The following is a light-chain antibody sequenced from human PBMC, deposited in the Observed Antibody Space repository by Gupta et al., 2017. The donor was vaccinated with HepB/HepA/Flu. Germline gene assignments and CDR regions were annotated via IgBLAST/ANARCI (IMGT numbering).Light chain of an antibody. V-gene: IGKV1-39*01. Sequence: DIEMTHSPSSLSASVGDRVSITCWASQSISSDLNWYQQKPGKAPKLLIYATTTVQSGAPSRFSGSGSGTDFTLTIRRLQPEDFATYYCQQTHSTPVTFGRGTKVEIK. CDR3: QQTHSTPVT. CDR2: ATT. CDR1: QSISSD. J-gene: IGKJ4*01.